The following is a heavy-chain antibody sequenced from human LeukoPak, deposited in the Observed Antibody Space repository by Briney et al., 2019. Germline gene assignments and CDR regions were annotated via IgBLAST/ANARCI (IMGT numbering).Heavy chain of an antibody. Sequence: GGSLRLSCAASGLTFSGYWMNWVRQAPGKGLEWVANIKPDGSEKYYLDSVKGRFTISRDNAKNSLYLQMTSLRAEDTAVYYCARGSGDYSGQGTLVTVSS. J-gene: IGHJ4*02. CDR2: IKPDGSEK. CDR3: ARGSGDY. CDR1: GLTFSGYW. V-gene: IGHV3-7*04.